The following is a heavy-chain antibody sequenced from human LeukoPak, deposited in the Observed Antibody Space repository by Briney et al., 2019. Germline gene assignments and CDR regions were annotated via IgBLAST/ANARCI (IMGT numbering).Heavy chain of an antibody. CDR3: ASVNYGDYGDAFDI. V-gene: IGHV3-66*02. Sequence: GGSLRLSCAASGFTFSSYAMSWVRQAPGKGLEWVSVIYSGGSTYYADSVKGRFTISRDNSKNTLYLQMNSLRAEDTAVYYCASVNYGDYGDAFDIWGQGTMVTVSS. J-gene: IGHJ3*02. D-gene: IGHD4-17*01. CDR2: IYSGGST. CDR1: GFTFSSYA.